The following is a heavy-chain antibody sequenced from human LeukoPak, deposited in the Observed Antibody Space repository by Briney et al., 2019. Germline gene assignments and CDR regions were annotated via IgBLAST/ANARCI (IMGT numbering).Heavy chain of an antibody. CDR3: ARIDYGGKPTPFDY. Sequence: ASVKVSCKASGYTFTGYYMHWVRQAPGQGLEWMGWINPNSGGTNYAQKFQGRVTMTRDTSISTAYMELSRLRSDDTAVYYCARIDYGGKPTPFDYWGQGTLVTVSS. CDR1: GYTFTGYY. CDR2: INPNSGGT. V-gene: IGHV1-2*02. D-gene: IGHD4-23*01. J-gene: IGHJ4*02.